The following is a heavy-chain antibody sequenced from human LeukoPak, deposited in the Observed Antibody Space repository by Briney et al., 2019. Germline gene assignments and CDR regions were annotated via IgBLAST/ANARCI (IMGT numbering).Heavy chain of an antibody. CDR1: GFTFRNYA. D-gene: IGHD4-17*01. Sequence: PGGSLRLSCAASGFTFRNYAMGWVRQAPGKGLEWVSTSSGRGDDTYYADSVKGRFTISRDNSKNTLYLQMSGLRAEDTAVYYCAKFRGIPTTVTQDWGQGTLVTVSS. V-gene: IGHV3-23*01. CDR2: SSGRGDDT. J-gene: IGHJ1*01. CDR3: AKFRGIPTTVTQD.